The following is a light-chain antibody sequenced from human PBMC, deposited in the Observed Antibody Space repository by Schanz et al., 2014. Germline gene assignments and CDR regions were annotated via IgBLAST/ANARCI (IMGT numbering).Light chain of an antibody. V-gene: IGKV1-27*01. Sequence: DIRMTQSPSSLSASVGDRVTITCRASQDIAIYLAWYQQTPGKVPKLLITSAHTLQSGVPSRFSGSGSGTDFSLTISSLQPEDFATYYCQQLNSYPLTFGGGTKVEIK. CDR3: QQLNSYPLT. CDR2: SAH. J-gene: IGKJ4*01. CDR1: QDIAIY.